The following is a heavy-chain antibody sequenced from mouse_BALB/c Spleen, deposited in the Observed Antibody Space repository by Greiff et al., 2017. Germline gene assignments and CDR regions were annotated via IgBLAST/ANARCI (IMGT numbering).Heavy chain of an antibody. V-gene: IGHV1-18*01. CDR2: INPNNGGT. D-gene: IGHD2-14*01. CDR3: ARGKVRRGYYAMDY. CDR1: GYTFTDYN. Sequence: VQLQQSGPELVKPGASVKIPCKASGYTFTDYNMDWVKQSHGKSLEWIGDINPNNGGTIYNQKFKGKATLTVDKSSSTAYMELRSLTSEDIAVYYCARGKVRRGYYAMDYWGQGTSVTVSS. J-gene: IGHJ4*01.